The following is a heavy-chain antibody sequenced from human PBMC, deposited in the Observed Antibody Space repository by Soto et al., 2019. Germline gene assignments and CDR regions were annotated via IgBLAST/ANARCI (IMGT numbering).Heavy chain of an antibody. CDR3: ARFIGLEVAAFDI. CDR1: GGYFSGYY. D-gene: IGHD3-16*01. Sequence: SETLSLTCAVYGGYFSGYYWSWIRQPPGKGLEWIGEINHSGSTNYNPSLKSRVTISVDTSKNQFSLKLSSVTAADTAVYYCARFIGLEVAAFDIWGQGTIVTVSS. J-gene: IGHJ3*02. CDR2: INHSGST. V-gene: IGHV4-34*01.